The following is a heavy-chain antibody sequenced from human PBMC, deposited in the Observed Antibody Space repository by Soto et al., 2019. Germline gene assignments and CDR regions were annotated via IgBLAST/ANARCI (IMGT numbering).Heavy chain of an antibody. CDR2: IYYSGST. CDR1: GGSISSSTNYY. CDR3: ARQGYSYGTRYPFDY. D-gene: IGHD5-18*01. V-gene: IGHV4-39*01. J-gene: IGHJ4*02. Sequence: PSETLSLTCTVSGGSISSSTNYYCGWIRQPPGKGLEWIGSIYYSGSTYYNPSLKSRVTISVDTSKNQFSLKLSSVTAADTALYYCARQGYSYGTRYPFDYWGQGTLVTVSS.